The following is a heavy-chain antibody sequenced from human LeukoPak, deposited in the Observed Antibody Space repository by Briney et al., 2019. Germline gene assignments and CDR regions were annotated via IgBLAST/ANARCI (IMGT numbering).Heavy chain of an antibody. CDR2: INPNSGGT. V-gene: IGHV1-2*02. Sequence: GASVKVSCKASGYPFTGYYMHWVRQAPGQGLEWMGWINPNSGGTNYAQKFQGRVTMTRDTSISTAYMELSRLRSDDTAVYYCATLYGDYEVLYYWGQGTLVTVSS. CDR1: GYPFTGYY. J-gene: IGHJ4*02. D-gene: IGHD4-17*01. CDR3: ATLYGDYEVLYY.